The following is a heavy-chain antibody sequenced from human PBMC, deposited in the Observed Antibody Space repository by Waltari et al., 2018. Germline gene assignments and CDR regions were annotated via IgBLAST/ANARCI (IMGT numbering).Heavy chain of an antibody. Sequence: EVQLVPSGAEVKKPGESLKISCQGSGYRFTSYWLGWVRQMPGKGLEWMGIIYPGDSDTRYSPSFQGQVTISADKSISTAYLQWSSLKASDTAMYYCARGRAQYYYDSSGYPDYWGQGTLVTVSS. D-gene: IGHD3-22*01. CDR2: IYPGDSDT. J-gene: IGHJ4*02. CDR3: ARGRAQYYYDSSGYPDY. CDR1: GYRFTSYW. V-gene: IGHV5-51*01.